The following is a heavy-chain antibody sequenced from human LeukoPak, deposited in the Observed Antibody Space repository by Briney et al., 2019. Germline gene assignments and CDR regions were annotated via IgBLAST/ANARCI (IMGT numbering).Heavy chain of an antibody. D-gene: IGHD6-25*01. CDR3: ARGMFPFTQRDAFDI. V-gene: IGHV3-11*04. Sequence: GGSLRLSCAASGFTFSDYYMSWIRQAPGKGLEWVSYISSSGSTIYYADSVKGRFTISRDNAKNSLYLQMNSLRAEDTAVYYCARGMFPFTQRDAFDIWGQGTMVTVSS. CDR2: ISSSGSTI. CDR1: GFTFSDYY. J-gene: IGHJ3*02.